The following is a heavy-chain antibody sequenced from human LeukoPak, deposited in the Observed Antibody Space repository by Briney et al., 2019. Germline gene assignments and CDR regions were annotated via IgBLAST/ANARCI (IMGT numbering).Heavy chain of an antibody. CDR1: GFIFSTYG. Sequence: GGSLRLSCAASGFIFSTYGMYWVRQAPGKGLEWVSYIRYDRGTKYYADSAKGRFTISRDNSKNTLYLQMNSLRTEDTAVYYCAKDRFTGTTAAFDIWGQGTMVTVSS. CDR3: AKDRFTGTTAAFDI. CDR2: IRYDRGTK. J-gene: IGHJ3*02. D-gene: IGHD1-1*01. V-gene: IGHV3-30*02.